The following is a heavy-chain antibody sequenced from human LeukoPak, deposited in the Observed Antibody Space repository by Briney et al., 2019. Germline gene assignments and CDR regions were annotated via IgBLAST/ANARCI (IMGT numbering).Heavy chain of an antibody. CDR1: GGSISSYY. Sequence: SETLSLTCTVSGGSISSYYWSWIRQHPGKGLEWIGYIYYSGSTYYNPSLKSRVTISVDTSKNQFSLKLSSVTAADTAVYYCARDPTTANYFDYWGQGTLVTVSS. V-gene: IGHV4-59*06. CDR3: ARDPTTANYFDY. D-gene: IGHD5-18*01. CDR2: IYYSGST. J-gene: IGHJ4*02.